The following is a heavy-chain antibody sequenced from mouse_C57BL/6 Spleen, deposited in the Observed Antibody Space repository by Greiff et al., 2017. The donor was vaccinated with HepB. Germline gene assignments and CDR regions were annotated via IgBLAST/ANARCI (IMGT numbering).Heavy chain of an antibody. V-gene: IGHV5-4*01. CDR3: ARDKDGGGYWYFDV. CDR1: GFTFSSYA. J-gene: IGHJ1*03. CDR2: ISDGGSYT. Sequence: EVKLVESGGGLVKPGGSLKLSCAASGFTFSSYAMSWVRQTPEKRLEWVATISDGGSYTYYPDNVKGRFTISRDNAKNNLYLQMSHLKSEDTAMYYGARDKDGGGYWYFDVWGTGTTVTVSS.